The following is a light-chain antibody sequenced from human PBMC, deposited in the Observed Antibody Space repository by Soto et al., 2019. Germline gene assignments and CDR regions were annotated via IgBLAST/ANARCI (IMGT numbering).Light chain of an antibody. Sequence: QSALTQPASVSGSPGQSITISCTGTSSDVGGYNYVSWYQQHPGKAPKLMIYEVSNRPSGVSNRFSGSKSGNTASLTISGLQAEDEADYYCSSYTSSSTNWVFGGWTKLTVL. CDR2: EVS. J-gene: IGLJ3*02. V-gene: IGLV2-14*01. CDR3: SSYTSSSTNWV. CDR1: SSDVGGYNY.